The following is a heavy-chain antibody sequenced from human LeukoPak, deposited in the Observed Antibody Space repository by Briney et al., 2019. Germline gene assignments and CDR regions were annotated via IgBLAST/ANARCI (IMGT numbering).Heavy chain of an antibody. D-gene: IGHD2-15*01. V-gene: IGHV3-53*01. CDR3: ARHYCSGASCYAPDSFDP. J-gene: IGHJ5*02. CDR2: IYSGGST. Sequence: PGGSLRLSCAASGFTFSSNYMSWVRQAPGKGLEWVSVIYSGGSTYYAVSVTPLFTLSRPNSKTPLYLQMNRLRAEDTAVYYCARHYCSGASCYAPDSFDPWGQGTLVTVSS. CDR1: GFTFSSNY.